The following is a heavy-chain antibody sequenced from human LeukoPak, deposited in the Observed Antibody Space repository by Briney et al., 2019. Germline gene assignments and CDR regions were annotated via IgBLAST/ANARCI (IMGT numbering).Heavy chain of an antibody. CDR1: GGSISSYY. CDR2: IYYSGST. CDR3: ARDVKDSSGSAFDI. V-gene: IGHV4-59*01. D-gene: IGHD3-22*01. J-gene: IGHJ3*02. Sequence: PSETLSLTCTVSGGSISSYYWSWIRQPPGKGLEWIGYIYYSGSTNYNPSLKSRVTISVDTSKNQFSLKLSSVTAADTAVYYCARDVKDSSGSAFDIWGQGTMVTVSS.